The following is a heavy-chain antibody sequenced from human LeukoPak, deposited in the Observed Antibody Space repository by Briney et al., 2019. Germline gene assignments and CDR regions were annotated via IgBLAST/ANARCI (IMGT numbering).Heavy chain of an antibody. D-gene: IGHD6-6*01. J-gene: IGHJ5*02. CDR1: GYTFTSYG. Sequence: ASVKVSCKASGYTFTSYGISWVRQAPGQGLEWMGWISAYNGNTNYAHKLQGRVTMTTDTSTSTAYMELRSLRSDDTAVYYCARDLGSSATSTNWFDPWGQGTLVTVSS. CDR2: ISAYNGNT. CDR3: ARDLGSSATSTNWFDP. V-gene: IGHV1-18*01.